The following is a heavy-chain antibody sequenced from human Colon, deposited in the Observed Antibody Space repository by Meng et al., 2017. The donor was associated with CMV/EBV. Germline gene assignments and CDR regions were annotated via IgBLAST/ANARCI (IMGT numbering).Heavy chain of an antibody. CDR2: ISDTSTYI. CDR1: GFTFRSYS. V-gene: IGHV3-21*04. Sequence: GESLKISCSASGFTFRSYSFTWVRQAPGKGLEWLSSISDTSTYIYYADSVKGRFTISRDNSKHTVFLQMRSLGAEDTASYFCAQDRMIVDPQGFDYWGQGTLVTVSS. CDR3: AQDRMIVDPQGFDY. D-gene: IGHD3-22*01. J-gene: IGHJ4*02.